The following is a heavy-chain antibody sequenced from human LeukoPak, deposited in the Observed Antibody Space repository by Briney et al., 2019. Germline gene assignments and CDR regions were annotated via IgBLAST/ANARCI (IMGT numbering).Heavy chain of an antibody. J-gene: IGHJ4*02. CDR1: GFTFSSYG. V-gene: IGHV3-30*02. Sequence: GGSLRLSCAASGFTFSSYGMHWVRQAPGKGLEWVAFIRYDGSNKYYADSVKGRFTISRDNSENTKYLQMDSLGAEDTAVYYCARRALSSGYYPQFDYWGQGTLVSVSS. CDR2: IRYDGSNK. D-gene: IGHD3-22*01. CDR3: ARRALSSGYYPQFDY.